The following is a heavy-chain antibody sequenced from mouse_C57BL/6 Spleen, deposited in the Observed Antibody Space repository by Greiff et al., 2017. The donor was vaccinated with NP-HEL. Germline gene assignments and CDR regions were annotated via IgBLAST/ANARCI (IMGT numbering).Heavy chain of an antibody. J-gene: IGHJ1*03. CDR1: GYTFTSYW. CDR2: IDPSDSET. V-gene: IGHV1-52*01. Sequence: QVQLQQPGAELVRPGSSVKLSCKASGYTFTSYWMHWVKRRPIQGLEWIGNIDPSDSETHYNQKFKDKATLTVDKSSSTAYMQLSSLTSEDSAVYYCAREEALYSKGYFDVWGTGTTVTVSS. CDR3: AREEALYSKGYFDV. D-gene: IGHD2-5*01.